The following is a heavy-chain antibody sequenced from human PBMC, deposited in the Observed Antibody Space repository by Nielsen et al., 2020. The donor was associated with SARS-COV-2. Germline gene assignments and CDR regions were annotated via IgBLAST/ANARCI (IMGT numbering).Heavy chain of an antibody. CDR3: AHRRATMVRGPYFDY. CDR1: GFSLSTSGVG. CDR2: IYWDDDK. J-gene: IGHJ4*02. Sequence: SGPTLVKPTQTLTLTCTFSGFSLSTSGVGVGWIRPPPGKALEWLALIYWDDDKRYSPSLKSRLTTTKDTSKNQVVLTMTNMDPVDTATYYCAHRRATMVRGPYFDYWGQGTLVTVSS. V-gene: IGHV2-5*02. D-gene: IGHD3-10*01.